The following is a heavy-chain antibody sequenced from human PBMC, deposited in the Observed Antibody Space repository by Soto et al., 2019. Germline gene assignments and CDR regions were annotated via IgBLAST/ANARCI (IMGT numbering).Heavy chain of an antibody. Sequence: PGGSLRLSCAASGFTFSSYWMHWVRQAPGKGLVWVSRINSDGSSTSYADSVKGRFTISRDNSKNTLYLQMNSLRAEDTAVYYCAKMTTVTTFGFDYWGQGTLVTVSS. CDR1: GFTFSSYW. J-gene: IGHJ4*02. CDR2: INSDGSST. CDR3: AKMTTVTTFGFDY. D-gene: IGHD4-17*01. V-gene: IGHV3-74*01.